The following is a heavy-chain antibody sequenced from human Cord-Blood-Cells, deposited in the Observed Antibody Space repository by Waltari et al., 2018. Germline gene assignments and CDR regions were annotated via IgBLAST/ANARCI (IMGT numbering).Heavy chain of an antibody. Sequence: QVQLQQWGAGLLKPSETLSLTCAVYGGSFSGYYWCWIRQPPGKGLEWIGEINHSGSTNYNPSLKSRVTISVDTSKNQFSLKLSSVTAADTAVYYCARARAYYDFWSGYYTAFDPWGQGTLVTVSS. CDR1: GGSFSGYY. D-gene: IGHD3-3*01. V-gene: IGHV4-34*01. CDR2: INHSGST. CDR3: ARARAYYDFWSGYYTAFDP. J-gene: IGHJ5*02.